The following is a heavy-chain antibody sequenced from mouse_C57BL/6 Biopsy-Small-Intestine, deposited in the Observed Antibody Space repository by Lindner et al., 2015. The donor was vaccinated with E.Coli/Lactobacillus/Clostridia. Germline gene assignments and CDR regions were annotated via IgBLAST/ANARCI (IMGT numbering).Heavy chain of an antibody. J-gene: IGHJ4*01. CDR2: ISSGSNTI. CDR1: GFSFSDYG. CDR3: ARPYYYSMDY. V-gene: IGHV5-17*01. Sequence: VQLQESGGDLVKPGGSLKLSCAASGFSFSDYGMHWVRQAPEKGLEWVAYISSGSNTIYYADTMKGRFTISRDNAKNTLFLQMTSLRSEDTAMYYCARPYYYSMDYWGQGTSVTVSS.